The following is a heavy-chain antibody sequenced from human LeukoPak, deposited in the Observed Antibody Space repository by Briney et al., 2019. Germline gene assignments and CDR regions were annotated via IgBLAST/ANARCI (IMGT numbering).Heavy chain of an antibody. CDR1: GFTFSSYG. V-gene: IGHV3-30*18. J-gene: IGHJ4*02. D-gene: IGHD3-10*01. Sequence: PGGSLRLSCAASGFTFSSYGMHWVRQAPGKGLEWVGVISYDGSNKYYADSVKGRFTISRDNSKNTLYLQMNSLRAEDTAVYYCAKDSAGDYYGSGGKGFDYWGQGTLVTVSS. CDR3: AKDSAGDYYGSGGKGFDY. CDR2: ISYDGSNK.